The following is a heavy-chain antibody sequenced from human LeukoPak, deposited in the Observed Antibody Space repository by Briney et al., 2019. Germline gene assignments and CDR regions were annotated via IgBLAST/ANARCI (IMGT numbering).Heavy chain of an antibody. J-gene: IGHJ4*02. D-gene: IGHD2-21*02. CDR2: ISSSSSYI. CDR3: ARSGRDCYPD. Sequence: GGSLRLSCAASGFTFSSYSMNWVRQAPGKGLEWVSYISSSSSYIYYADSVKGRFTISRDNAKNSLYLQMNSLRAEDTAVYYCARSGRDCYPDWGQGTLVTVSS. V-gene: IGHV3-21*05. CDR1: GFTFSSYS.